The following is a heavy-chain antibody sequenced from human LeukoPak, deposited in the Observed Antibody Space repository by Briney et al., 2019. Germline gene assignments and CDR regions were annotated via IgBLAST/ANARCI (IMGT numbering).Heavy chain of an antibody. CDR2: IASDGSST. CDR3: AKIPGIVGATLTYFDY. Sequence: PGGSLRLSCAASGFTFSSYWMNWVRQAPGKGLVWVSRIASDGSSTTYADSVKGRFTISRDNSKNTLYLQMNSLRAEDTAVYYCAKIPGIVGATLTYFDYWGQGTLVTVSS. V-gene: IGHV3-74*01. D-gene: IGHD1-26*01. CDR1: GFTFSSYW. J-gene: IGHJ4*02.